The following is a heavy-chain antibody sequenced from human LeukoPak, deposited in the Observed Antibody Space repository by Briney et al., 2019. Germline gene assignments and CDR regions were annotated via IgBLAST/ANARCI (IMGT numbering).Heavy chain of an antibody. D-gene: IGHD4-17*01. CDR2: ISVGGDST. J-gene: IGHJ4*02. Sequence: GGSLRLSCAASGFTFNTYAMSWVRQAPGKGLEWVSAISVGGDSTYYADSVKGRFTISRDNPKNTLYLQMNSLRAEDTAVYYCAKGPEYGDYGYWGQGTLVTVSS. CDR3: AKGPEYGDYGY. V-gene: IGHV3-23*01. CDR1: GFTFNTYA.